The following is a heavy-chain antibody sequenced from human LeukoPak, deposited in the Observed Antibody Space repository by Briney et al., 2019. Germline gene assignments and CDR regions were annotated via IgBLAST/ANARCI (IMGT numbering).Heavy chain of an antibody. Sequence: GSLRLSCAVSGITLSNYGMSWVRQAPGKGLEWVAGISGSGGGTVYADSVKGRFTISRDNPKSTLYLQMNSLRAEDTAVYFCAKRGVVIRAVLVGFHKEAYYFDSWGQGALVTVSS. CDR3: AKRGVVIRAVLVGFHKEAYYFDS. V-gene: IGHV3-23*01. CDR2: ISGSGGGT. CDR1: GITLSNYG. D-gene: IGHD3-10*01. J-gene: IGHJ4*02.